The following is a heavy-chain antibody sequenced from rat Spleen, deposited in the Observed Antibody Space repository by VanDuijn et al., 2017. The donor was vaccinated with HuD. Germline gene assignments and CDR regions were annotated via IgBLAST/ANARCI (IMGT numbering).Heavy chain of an antibody. CDR2: INKDSSTM. Sequence: EVKLVESGGGLVQPGRSLKLSCVASGFNFNDYWMGWVRQAPGKGLEWIGEINKDSSTMKYSPSLKDKFTISRDNAQNTLYLQMSKLGSDDTAIYYCVREAFGVDYWGQGIMVTVSS. D-gene: IGHD4-3*01. CDR3: VREAFGVDY. V-gene: IGHV4-2*01. CDR1: GFNFNDYW. J-gene: IGHJ2*01.